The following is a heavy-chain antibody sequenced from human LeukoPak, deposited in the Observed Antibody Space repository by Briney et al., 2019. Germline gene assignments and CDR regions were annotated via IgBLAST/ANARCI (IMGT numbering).Heavy chain of an antibody. Sequence: SVTVSCKASGGTFSSYAIRWVRPAPGQGLEWMGRIIPILGIANYAQKFQGRVTITADKSTSTAYMELSSLRSEDTAVYYCARDPLGENWFDPWGQGTLVTVSS. V-gene: IGHV1-69*04. CDR3: ARDPLGENWFDP. CDR2: IIPILGIA. J-gene: IGHJ5*02. CDR1: GGTFSSYA. D-gene: IGHD3-16*01.